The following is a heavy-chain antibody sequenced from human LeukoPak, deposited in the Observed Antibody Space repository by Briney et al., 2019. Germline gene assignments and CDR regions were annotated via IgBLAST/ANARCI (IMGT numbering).Heavy chain of an antibody. CDR2: ICYSGST. CDR3: ASALGYCSGGSCEYFFDD. CDR1: GGSISSSSYY. V-gene: IGHV4-39*01. D-gene: IGHD2-15*01. Sequence: SXXLSLTCTVSGGSISSSSYYWGWIRQPTGKGLEWIGSICYSGSTYYNSSIKSRFTMSADTAKNRFSRKLRYVTAADTAVYFCASALGYCSGGSCEYFFDDWGQGTLVTVSS. J-gene: IGHJ4*02.